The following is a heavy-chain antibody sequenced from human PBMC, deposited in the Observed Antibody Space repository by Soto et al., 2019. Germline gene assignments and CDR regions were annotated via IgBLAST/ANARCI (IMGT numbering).Heavy chain of an antibody. CDR3: TTAPNPPYDSSGYYRTRPFYYYYGMDV. CDR1: WFTFSNAW. D-gene: IGHD3-22*01. V-gene: IGHV3-15*01. CDR2: IKSKTDGGTT. Sequence: TGRSLRLSCAASWFTFSNAWMSWILQAPGKGLEWVGRIKSKTDGGTTDYAAPVKGRFTISRDDSKNTLYLQMNSLKTEDTAVYYCTTAPNPPYDSSGYYRTRPFYYYYGMDVWGQGTTVTVSS. J-gene: IGHJ6*02.